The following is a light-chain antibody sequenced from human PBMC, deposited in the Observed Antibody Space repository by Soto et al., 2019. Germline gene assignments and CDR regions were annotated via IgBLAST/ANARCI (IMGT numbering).Light chain of an antibody. Sequence: EILLTHSPDTLSLSPWEIATLSCRAAQSVGTRLAWYQHKTGQAPRLLISGASSRATGIPDRFTGSGSETSFTLTISRLEPEDFALYYCQHYQSGHPITFGQGTRLEIK. CDR1: QSVGTR. CDR3: QHYQSGHPIT. J-gene: IGKJ5*01. CDR2: GAS. V-gene: IGKV3-20*01.